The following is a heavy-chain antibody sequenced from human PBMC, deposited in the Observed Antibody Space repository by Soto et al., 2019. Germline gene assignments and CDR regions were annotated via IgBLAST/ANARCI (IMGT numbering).Heavy chain of an antibody. D-gene: IGHD3-9*01. Sequence: GGSLRLSCAASGFTFSSYGMHWVRQAPGKGLEWVAVIWYDGSNKYYADSVKGRFTISRDNSKNTLYLQMNSLRAEDTAVYYCAREGYGYFDPHDAFDIWGQGTMVT. V-gene: IGHV3-33*01. CDR2: IWYDGSNK. J-gene: IGHJ3*02. CDR3: AREGYGYFDPHDAFDI. CDR1: GFTFSSYG.